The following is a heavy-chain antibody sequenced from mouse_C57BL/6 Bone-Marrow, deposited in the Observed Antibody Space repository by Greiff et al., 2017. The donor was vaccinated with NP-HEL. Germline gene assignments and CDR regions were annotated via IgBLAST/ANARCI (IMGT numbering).Heavy chain of an antibody. D-gene: IGHD4-1*01. CDR2: IHPNSGST. J-gene: IGHJ3*01. CDR3: ARVLGSAWFAY. Sequence: QVQLQQPGAELVKPGASVKLSCKASGYTFTSYWMHWVKQRPGQGLEWIGMIHPNSGSTNYNEKFKSKATLTVDKSSSTAYMQLSSLTSEDSAVYYCARVLGSAWFAYWGQGTLVPVYA. CDR1: GYTFTSYW. V-gene: IGHV1-64*01.